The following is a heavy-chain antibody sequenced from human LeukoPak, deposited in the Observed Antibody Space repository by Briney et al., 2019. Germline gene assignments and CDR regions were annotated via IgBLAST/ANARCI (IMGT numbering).Heavy chain of an antibody. CDR3: AKGAYDYIEIAYFDY. CDR2: IIGSSGST. Sequence: GGSLRLSCVASGFSFNNYAMNWVRQAPGKGVEWVSLIIGSSGSTFYADSVKGRFTISRDKSKNTLYLQMNSLRAEDTAVYYCAKGAYDYIEIAYFDYWGQGSLVTVSS. D-gene: IGHD5-12*01. CDR1: GFSFNNYA. J-gene: IGHJ4*02. V-gene: IGHV3-23*01.